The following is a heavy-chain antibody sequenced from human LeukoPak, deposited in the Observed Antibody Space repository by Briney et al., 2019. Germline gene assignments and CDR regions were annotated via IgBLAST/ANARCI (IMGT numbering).Heavy chain of an antibody. V-gene: IGHV4-30-4*08. CDR1: GGSISSGDYY. CDR2: IYYSGST. J-gene: IGHJ4*02. D-gene: IGHD6-19*01. Sequence: SETLSLTCTVSGGSISSGDYYWSWIRQPPGKGLEWIGYIYYSGSTYYNPSFKSRLTISIDTSKNQFSLKLSSVTASDTAEYYCARDAYAGYSSFWGQGTLVTVSS. CDR3: ARDAYAGYSSF.